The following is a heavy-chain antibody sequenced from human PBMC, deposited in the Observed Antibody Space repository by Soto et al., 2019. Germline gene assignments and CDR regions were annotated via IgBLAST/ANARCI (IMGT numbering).Heavy chain of an antibody. D-gene: IGHD6-6*01. Sequence: PGGSLRLSCAASGFTFSSCPMSWVRQAPGKGLEWVAGISGGSTNAYYADSVKGRITISRDNSKNTLYLQFNSLRAEDTAIYYCAKEAARPGPCDYWGQGTLVTVSS. CDR1: GFTFSSCP. CDR2: ISGGSTNA. V-gene: IGHV3-23*01. J-gene: IGHJ4*02. CDR3: AKEAARPGPCDY.